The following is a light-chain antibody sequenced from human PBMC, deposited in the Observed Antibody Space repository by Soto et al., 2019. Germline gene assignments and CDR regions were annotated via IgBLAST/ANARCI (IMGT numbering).Light chain of an antibody. J-gene: IGKJ2*01. CDR3: QQYGRSLGYT. CDR2: GAS. V-gene: IGKV3-20*01. Sequence: EIVLTQSPGTLSLSPGEIATLSCRASQSVSNNYLAWYQQKPGQTPRLLIYGASSRATGIPDRFSGSGSGTDFTLTISRLEPEDFAVYFCQQYGRSLGYTFGQGTKLEIK. CDR1: QSVSNNY.